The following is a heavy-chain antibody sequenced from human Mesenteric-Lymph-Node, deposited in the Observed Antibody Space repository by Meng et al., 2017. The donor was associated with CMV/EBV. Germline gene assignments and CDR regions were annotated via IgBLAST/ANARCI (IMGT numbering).Heavy chain of an antibody. D-gene: IGHD4-11*01. Sequence: SETLSLTCAVYGGSFSGYYWSWIRQPPGKGLEWIGEINHSGSTNYNPSLKSRVTISVDTSKNQFSLKLSSVTAADTAVYYCARQGSKFDYWGQGTLVTVSS. J-gene: IGHJ4*02. CDR3: ARQGSKFDY. CDR1: GGSFSGYY. CDR2: INHSGST. V-gene: IGHV4-34*01.